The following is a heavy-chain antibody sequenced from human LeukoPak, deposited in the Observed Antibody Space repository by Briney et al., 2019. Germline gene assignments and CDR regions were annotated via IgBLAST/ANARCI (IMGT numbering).Heavy chain of an antibody. J-gene: IGHJ4*02. V-gene: IGHV4-4*07. CDR2: IYPRGST. Sequence: PSETLSLTCTVSGSSMSDYYWSWIRQPAGKGLEWIGRIYPRGSTNYNPSLKSRVTMSVDTSKNQFSLNLSSVTAADTAVYYCARGRWSSGWHFDYWGQGSLVTVSS. D-gene: IGHD6-19*01. CDR1: GSSMSDYY. CDR3: ARGRWSSGWHFDY.